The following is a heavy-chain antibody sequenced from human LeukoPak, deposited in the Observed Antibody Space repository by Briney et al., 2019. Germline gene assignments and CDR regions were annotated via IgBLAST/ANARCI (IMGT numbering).Heavy chain of an antibody. J-gene: IGHJ4*02. CDR3: ARDPVENSRSSDLYYFQY. V-gene: IGHV3-23*01. D-gene: IGHD6-6*01. CDR2: ISPSGGSS. Sequence: GGSLRLSCAASGFTFSSYAMTWVRQAPAKGLEWVSAISPSGGSSFFADSVKGRFTISRDNSKNTLYLQVNSLRADDTAMYYCARDPVENSRSSDLYYFQYWGQGTLVTVSS. CDR1: GFTFSSYA.